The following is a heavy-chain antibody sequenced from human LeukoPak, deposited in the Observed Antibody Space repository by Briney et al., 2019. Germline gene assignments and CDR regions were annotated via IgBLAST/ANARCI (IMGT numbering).Heavy chain of an antibody. J-gene: IGHJ4*02. CDR2: MYNSGSTHYMCNGGRT. CDR3: TRDTGSGTGHHEGIEY. V-gene: IGHV4-31*03. Sequence: TSQTLSLTCTVSGGSISRGDYYWSWIRQLPGKGLEWIGYMYNSGSTHYMCNGGRTHYNPTLTSRAVISVDTSKNQFFLKLRSVTAADTAVYYCTRDTGSGTGHHEGIEYWGQGTLVTVSS. CDR1: GGSISRGDYY. D-gene: IGHD3-10*01.